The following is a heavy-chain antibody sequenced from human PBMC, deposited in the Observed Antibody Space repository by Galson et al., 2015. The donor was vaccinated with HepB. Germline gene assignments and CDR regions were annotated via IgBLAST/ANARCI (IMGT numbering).Heavy chain of an antibody. Sequence: SGAEVKKPGESLRISCKGSGYSFTSYWISWVRQMPGKGLEWMGRIDPSDSYTNYSPSFQGHVTISADKSISTAYLQWSSLKASDTAMYYCARLLEMGSIAVAGTGDYWGQGTLVTVSS. CDR2: IDPSDSYT. J-gene: IGHJ4*02. CDR1: GYSFTSYW. V-gene: IGHV5-10-1*01. D-gene: IGHD6-19*01. CDR3: ARLLEMGSIAVAGTGDY.